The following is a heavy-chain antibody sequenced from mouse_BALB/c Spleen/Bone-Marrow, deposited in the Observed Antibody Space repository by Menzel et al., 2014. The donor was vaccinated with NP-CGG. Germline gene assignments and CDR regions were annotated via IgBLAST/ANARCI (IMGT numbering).Heavy chain of an antibody. D-gene: IGHD1-1*01. J-gene: IGHJ3*01. CDR1: GYTFSSYW. CDR2: ILPGSGST. CDR3: ARSSGSSASWFAY. Sequence: VQLQESGAELMKPGASVKISCKATGYTFSSYWIEWVKQRPGHGLEWIGEILPGSGSTDYNERFKGKATFAADTSSNTAYMQRSSLTSEDSAVYCCARSSGSSASWFAYWGQGTRVSVSA. V-gene: IGHV1-9*01.